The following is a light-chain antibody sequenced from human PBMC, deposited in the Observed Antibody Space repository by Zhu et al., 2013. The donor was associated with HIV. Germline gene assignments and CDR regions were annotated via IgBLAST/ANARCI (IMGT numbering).Light chain of an antibody. V-gene: IGKV1-39*01. Sequence: DIQMTQSPSSLSASVGDRVTITCRASHNIDNYLHWYQQKPGKAPNLLIYAASTLQSGVPSRFSGSGSGTDFTLTISSVQPEDFATYYCQQSYDTPMCSFGQGTKLEIK. CDR2: AAS. J-gene: IGKJ2*04. CDR3: QQSYDTPMCS. CDR1: HNIDNY.